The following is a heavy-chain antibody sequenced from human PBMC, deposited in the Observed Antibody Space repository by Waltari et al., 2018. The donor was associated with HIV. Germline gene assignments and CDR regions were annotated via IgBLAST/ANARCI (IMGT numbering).Heavy chain of an antibody. CDR3: ARLQGLGGIYYLDY. CDR2: IEPGATNA. Sequence: EVQLVQSTTEVRKPGESLKISCKHSGYHFLSYWIGWVRQMPGEGLDLMGIIEPGATNAGYRPSCKGQVTISIDKSITTAYLEWTSLKASDTAVYYCARLQGLGGIYYLDYWGQGTLVTVSS. V-gene: IGHV5-51*01. CDR1: GYHFLSYW. J-gene: IGHJ4*02. D-gene: IGHD1-26*01.